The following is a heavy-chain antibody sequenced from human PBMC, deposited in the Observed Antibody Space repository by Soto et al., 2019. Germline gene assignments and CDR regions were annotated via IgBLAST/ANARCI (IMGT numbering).Heavy chain of an antibody. CDR1: GYTFINYD. V-gene: IGHV1-8*01. Sequence: QVQLVQSGAEVKKPGASVKVSCKTSGYTFINYDINWVRQAPGKGLEWMGLMNPKSGKTGYAQKFHGRVSMTRDTSTSTAYMELNSLRSEDTATYYCSRTPGDYWGQGTLVTVSS. J-gene: IGHJ4*02. CDR3: SRTPGDY. D-gene: IGHD2-15*01. CDR2: MNPKSGKT.